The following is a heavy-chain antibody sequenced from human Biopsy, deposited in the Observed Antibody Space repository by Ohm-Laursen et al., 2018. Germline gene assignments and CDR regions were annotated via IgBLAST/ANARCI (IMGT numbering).Heavy chain of an antibody. Sequence: ESLKISCKGSGYSFGNFWIGWARQLPGKGLEWMGSIYPGDSDSKYSQSFQGQVTISVDASVSIAYLQWSSLKASDTAMYYCARSSAAGFYFYGMDIWGQGTMVTVSS. CDR1: GYSFGNFW. CDR3: ARSSAAGFYFYGMDI. V-gene: IGHV5-51*01. J-gene: IGHJ6*02. CDR2: IYPGDSDS. D-gene: IGHD2-15*01.